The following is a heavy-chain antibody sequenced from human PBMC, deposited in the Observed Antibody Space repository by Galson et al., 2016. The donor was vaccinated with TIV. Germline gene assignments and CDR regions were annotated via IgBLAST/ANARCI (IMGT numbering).Heavy chain of an antibody. V-gene: IGHV3-20*01. J-gene: IGHJ4*02. CDR2: INWNGGST. CDR1: GFTFDAYD. D-gene: IGHD2-21*02. CDR3: AREVTCGGACYYFDF. Sequence: SLRLSCAASGFTFDAYDMNWVRQAPGKGLEWVSGINWNGGSTGYADSVKGRFTISRDNAKNSLYLQMNDLRVEDTAFYHCAREVTCGGACYYFDFWGQGTLVTVSS.